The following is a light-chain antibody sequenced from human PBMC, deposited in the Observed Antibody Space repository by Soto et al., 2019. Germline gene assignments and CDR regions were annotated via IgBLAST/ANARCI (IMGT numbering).Light chain of an antibody. Sequence: QAVVTQPPSVSGAPGQRVTISCTGSSSNIGAGYDVHWYQQLPGTAPKLLIYGNSNRPSGVPDRFSGSKSGTSASLAITGLQAEDEADYYSQSYDSSLSGWVFGGGTQLTVL. CDR3: QSYDSSLSGWV. CDR2: GNS. V-gene: IGLV1-40*01. CDR1: SSNIGAGYD. J-gene: IGLJ3*02.